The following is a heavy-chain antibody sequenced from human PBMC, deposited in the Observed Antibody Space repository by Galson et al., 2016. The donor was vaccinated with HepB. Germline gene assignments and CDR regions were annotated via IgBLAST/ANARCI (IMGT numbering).Heavy chain of an antibody. CDR3: AKDGYYGSGSALYGMDV. V-gene: IGHV3-23*01. CDR2: ISGRGCRT. CDR1: GITFRSYA. D-gene: IGHD3-10*01. Sequence: SLRPSCAASGITFRSYAMSWVRPAPGKGLELVSGISGRGCRTYYADPVKGRFTISRDNSKNTLYLQMNSLRAEDTAVYYCAKDGYYGSGSALYGMDVWGQGTTVTVSS. J-gene: IGHJ6*02.